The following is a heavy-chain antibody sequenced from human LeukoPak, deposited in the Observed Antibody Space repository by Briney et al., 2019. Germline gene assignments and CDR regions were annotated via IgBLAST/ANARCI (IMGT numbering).Heavy chain of an antibody. V-gene: IGHV4-59*01. CDR3: ARVSGSSGWYLIDY. Sequence: SETLSLTCTVSGGSISSYYWSWIRQPPGKGLEWIGYIYYSGSTNYNPSLKSRVTISVDTSKNQFSLKLSSVTAADTAVYYCARVSGSSGWYLIDYWGQGTLVTVSS. D-gene: IGHD6-19*01. CDR1: GGSISSYY. J-gene: IGHJ4*02. CDR2: IYYSGST.